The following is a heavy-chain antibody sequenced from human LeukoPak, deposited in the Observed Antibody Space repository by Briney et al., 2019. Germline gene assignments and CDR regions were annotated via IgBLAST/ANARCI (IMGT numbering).Heavy chain of an antibody. CDR3: AIQYDFWIGSSNIDS. D-gene: IGHD3-3*01. CDR2: IIPIFGTA. CDR1: GGTFSSYA. J-gene: IGHJ4*02. Sequence: SVKVSCKASGGTFSSYAISWVRQAPGQGLEWMGGIIPIFGTANYAQKFQGRVTITADESTSTAYMELSSLRSEDTAVYYCAIQYDFWIGSSNIDSWGQGTLVTVSS. V-gene: IGHV1-69*13.